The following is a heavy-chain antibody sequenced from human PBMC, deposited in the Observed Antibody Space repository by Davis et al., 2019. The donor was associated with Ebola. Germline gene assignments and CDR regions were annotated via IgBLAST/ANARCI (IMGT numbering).Heavy chain of an antibody. V-gene: IGHV1-18*01. Sequence: AASVKVSCKASGYTFTSYGISWVRQAPGQGLEWMGWISAYNGNTNYAQKLQGRVTMTTDTSTSTAYMELRSLRSDDTAVYYCARVGIRSSTYYFDYWGQGTLVTVSS. CDR1: GYTFTSYG. CDR2: ISAYNGNT. D-gene: IGHD6-13*01. CDR3: ARVGIRSSTYYFDY. J-gene: IGHJ4*02.